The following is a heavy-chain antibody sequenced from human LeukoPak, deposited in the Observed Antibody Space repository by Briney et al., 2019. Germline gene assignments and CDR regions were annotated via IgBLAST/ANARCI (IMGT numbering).Heavy chain of an antibody. CDR3: ARHGKVGPTAIGY. CDR2: IYYSGST. Sequence: PSETLSLTCTVSGGSISSSSYYWGWIRQPPGKGLEWIGSIYYSGSTYYNPSLKSRVTISVDTSKNQFSLRLRSVTAADTAVYYCARHGKVGPTAIGYWGQGTLVTVSS. J-gene: IGHJ4*02. CDR1: GGSISSSSYY. D-gene: IGHD2-2*02. V-gene: IGHV4-39*01.